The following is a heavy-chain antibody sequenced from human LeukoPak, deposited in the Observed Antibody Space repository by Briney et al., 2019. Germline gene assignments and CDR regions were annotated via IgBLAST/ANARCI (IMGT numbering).Heavy chain of an antibody. CDR2: ISSSGNTI. CDR1: GFTFSSYE. D-gene: IGHD5-18*01. J-gene: IGHJ3*02. V-gene: IGHV3-48*03. CDR3: ARDRIQLGAFDI. Sequence: PGGSLRLSCAVSGFTFSSYEINWVRQAPGKGLEWVSYISSSGNTIYYADSVKGRFTISRDNAKNSLYLQMNSLRAEDTADYYCARDRIQLGAFDIWGQGTMVTVSS.